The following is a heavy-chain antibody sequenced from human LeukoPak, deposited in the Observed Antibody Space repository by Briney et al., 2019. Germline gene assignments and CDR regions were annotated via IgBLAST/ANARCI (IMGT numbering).Heavy chain of an antibody. Sequence: GSSVKVSCKASGYTFTSYAMNWVRQAPGQGLEWMGWINPNTGNPTYAQGFTGRLVFSLDTSVSTTYLQISSPKAEDTAVYYCARAYQRLGGLSFPDQWGQGTLVSVSS. J-gene: IGHJ5*02. CDR1: GYTFTSYA. CDR3: ARAYQRLGGLSFPDQ. CDR2: INPNTGNP. V-gene: IGHV7-4-1*02. D-gene: IGHD3-16*02.